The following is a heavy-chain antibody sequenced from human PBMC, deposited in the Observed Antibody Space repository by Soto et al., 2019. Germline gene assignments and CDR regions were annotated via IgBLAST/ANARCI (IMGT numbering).Heavy chain of an antibody. Sequence: ETLSLTCSVSGASISSYXXXWIRQPAGKGLEWIGRIYTSGSTNYNPSLKSRVTMSVDTSKNQFSLKLSSVTAADTAVYYCAITSCYPLWECWFDPWGXXTXVTVSS. CDR2: IYTSGST. CDR1: GASISSYX. J-gene: IGHJ5*02. CDR3: AITSCYPLWECWFDP. V-gene: IGHV4-4*07. D-gene: IGHD2-2*01.